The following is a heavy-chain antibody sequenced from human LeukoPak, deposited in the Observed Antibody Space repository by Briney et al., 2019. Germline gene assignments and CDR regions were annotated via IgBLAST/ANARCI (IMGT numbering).Heavy chain of an antibody. CDR1: GGSISSYY. Sequence: PSETLSLTCTVSGGSISSYYWGWIRQPPGKGLEWIGYIYYSGSTNYNPSLKSRVTISVDTSKNQFSLKLSSVTDADTAVYYCAGDRITYYDILTGHYYYYGMDVWGQGTTVTVSS. CDR3: AGDRITYYDILTGHYYYYGMDV. V-gene: IGHV4-59*01. J-gene: IGHJ6*02. D-gene: IGHD3-9*01. CDR2: IYYSGST.